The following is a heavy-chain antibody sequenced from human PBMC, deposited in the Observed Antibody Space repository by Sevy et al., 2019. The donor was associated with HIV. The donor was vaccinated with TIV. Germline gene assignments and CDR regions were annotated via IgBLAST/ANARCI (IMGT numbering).Heavy chain of an antibody. J-gene: IGHJ4*02. Sequence: GGSLRLSCAASGFTFSSYGMHWVRQAPGKGLEWVAGIWYHGGNEYVDSMKGRFTISRDNSKNMVYLQMKSLRVEDTAVYYCARDRGEQQLSLGFYWGQGNLVTVSS. D-gene: IGHD6-13*01. CDR2: IWYHGGNE. CDR3: ARDRGEQQLSLGFY. CDR1: GFTFSSYG. V-gene: IGHV3-33*01.